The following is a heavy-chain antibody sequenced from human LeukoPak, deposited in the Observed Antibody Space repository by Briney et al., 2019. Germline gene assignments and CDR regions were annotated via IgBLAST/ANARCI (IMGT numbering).Heavy chain of an antibody. CDR3: ARERRYSYGCYFDY. V-gene: IGHV4-59*01. Sequence: SETLSLTCTVSGGSISSYYWSWIRQPPGKGLEWIGYIYYSGSTNYNPSLKGRVTISVDTSKNRFSLKLSSVTAADTAVYYCARERRYSYGCYFDYWGQGTLVTVSS. CDR1: GGSISSYY. D-gene: IGHD5-18*01. J-gene: IGHJ4*02. CDR2: IYYSGST.